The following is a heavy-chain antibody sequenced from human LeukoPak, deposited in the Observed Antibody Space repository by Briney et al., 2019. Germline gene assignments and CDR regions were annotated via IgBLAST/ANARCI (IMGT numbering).Heavy chain of an antibody. J-gene: IGHJ4*02. CDR1: GFTFNNYN. D-gene: IGHD3-16*01. CDR2: ISSSGTYI. CDR3: ARASAGRSWDFDY. Sequence: PGGSLRLSCAASGFTFNNYNMNWVRQAPGKGLEWVSSISSSGTYIYYAASVRGRFTISRDNAENSLYLQLNSLRAEDTAVYYCARASAGRSWDFDYWGQGTLVTVSS. V-gene: IGHV3-21*06.